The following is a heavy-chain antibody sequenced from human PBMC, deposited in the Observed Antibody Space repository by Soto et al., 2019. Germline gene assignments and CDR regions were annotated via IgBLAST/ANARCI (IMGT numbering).Heavy chain of an antibody. Sequence: QVQLQESGPGLVKPSQTLSLTCTVSGGSISSGGYYWSWIRQHPGKGLEWIGYIYYSGSTYYNPSLKSRVTISVDTSKNHFSLKLSSVTAADTAVYYCARGKGGPDSSSWYYYYYGMDVWGQGTKVNVSS. J-gene: IGHJ6*02. D-gene: IGHD6-13*01. CDR3: ARGKGGPDSSSWYYYYYGMDV. V-gene: IGHV4-31*03. CDR2: IYYSGST. CDR1: GGSISSGGYY.